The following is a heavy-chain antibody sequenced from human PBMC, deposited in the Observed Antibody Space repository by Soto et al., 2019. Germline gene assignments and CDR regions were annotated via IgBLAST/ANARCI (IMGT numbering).Heavy chain of an antibody. CDR1: GGSFSGYY. D-gene: IGHD6-13*01. V-gene: IGHV4-34*01. CDR2: INHSGST. CDR3: ARGVKYSSSWNVVDY. Sequence: SETLSLTCAVYGGSFSGYYWSWIRQPPGKGLEWIGEINHSGSTNYNPSLKSRVTISVDTSKNQFSLKLSSVTAADTAVYYCARGVKYSSSWNVVDYWGQGTLVTVSS. J-gene: IGHJ4*02.